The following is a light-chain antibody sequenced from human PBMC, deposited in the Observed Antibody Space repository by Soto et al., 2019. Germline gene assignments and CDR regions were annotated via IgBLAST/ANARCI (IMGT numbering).Light chain of an antibody. V-gene: IGLV2-11*01. J-gene: IGLJ1*01. CDR3: CSYAVTFYV. Sequence: QSALTQPRSVSGSPGQSVTISCTGTNSDVGTFYFVSWYQQYPDKGPKLIIYDVTERPSGVPDRFPGSKSGNTASLTISGLQAEDEADYYCCSYAVTFYVFGTGTKVTVL. CDR2: DVT. CDR1: NSDVGTFYF.